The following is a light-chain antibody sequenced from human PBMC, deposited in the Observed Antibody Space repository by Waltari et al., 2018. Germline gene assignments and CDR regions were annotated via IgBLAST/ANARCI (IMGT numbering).Light chain of an antibody. Sequence: AIQMTQSPSSLSASIGDRVTITCRASQAIRDELGWYQQKPGKAPKLLIYAASSLQTGVPSRFSGSGSSTDFTLTITSLQPEDFAIYYCLQDSNYPRTFGQGTKVEIK. CDR2: AAS. CDR1: QAIRDE. V-gene: IGKV1-6*01. CDR3: LQDSNYPRT. J-gene: IGKJ1*01.